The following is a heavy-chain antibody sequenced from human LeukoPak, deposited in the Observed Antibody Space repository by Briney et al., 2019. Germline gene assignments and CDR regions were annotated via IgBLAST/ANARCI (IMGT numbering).Heavy chain of an antibody. CDR1: GFTLSDYW. Sequence: GGSLRLSCAASGFTLSDYWMSWVRQAPGKGLEWVAAVTWDGSDEYYVDSVTGRFTISRDNSKNTLYLQMNSLRSEDTAVYYCANGRSGVNPEFDYWGQGTLVTVSS. CDR2: VTWDGSDE. V-gene: IGHV3-30*18. J-gene: IGHJ4*02. D-gene: IGHD2-15*01. CDR3: ANGRSGVNPEFDY.